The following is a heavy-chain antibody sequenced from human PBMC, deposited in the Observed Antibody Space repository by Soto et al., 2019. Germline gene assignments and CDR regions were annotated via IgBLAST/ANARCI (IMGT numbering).Heavy chain of an antibody. CDR2: IKPDGSDK. V-gene: IGHV3-7*01. Sequence: EVQLVESGGGLVQPGGSLRLSCVASGFPFSDYWMSWVRQAPGKGLEWVANIKPDGSDKYYVDSVKGRFTISRDNAQNSLHMQMNSLRVEDTAVYYSARERVWYFDYWVQGSLVTASS. J-gene: IGHJ4*02. CDR1: GFPFSDYW. CDR3: ARERVWYFDY.